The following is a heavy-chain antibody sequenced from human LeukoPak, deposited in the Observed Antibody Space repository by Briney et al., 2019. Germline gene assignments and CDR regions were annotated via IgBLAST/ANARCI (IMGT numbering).Heavy chain of an antibody. CDR3: ARGAAAGTMEYYYFDY. CDR2: IYSGGST. V-gene: IGHV3-53*01. J-gene: IGHJ4*02. D-gene: IGHD6-13*01. CDR1: GFTVSSNF. Sequence: PGGSLRLSCAASGFTVSSNFMSWVRQAPGKGLEWVSVIYSGGSTYYADSVKGRFTISRDNSKNTLYLQRSSLRAEDTAVYYCARGAAAGTMEYYYFDYWGQGTLVSVSS.